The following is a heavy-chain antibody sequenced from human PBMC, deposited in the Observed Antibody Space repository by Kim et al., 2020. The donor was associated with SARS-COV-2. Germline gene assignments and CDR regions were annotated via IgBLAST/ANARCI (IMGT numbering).Heavy chain of an antibody. V-gene: IGHV1-69*13. D-gene: IGHD5-12*01. CDR1: GGTFSSYA. Sequence: SVKVSCKASGGTFSSYAISWVRQAPGQGLEWMGGIIPIFGTANYAQKFQGRVTITADESTSTAYMELSSLRSEDTAVYYCAREGRGDGYNLFYFDYWGQGTLVTVSS. J-gene: IGHJ4*02. CDR3: AREGRGDGYNLFYFDY. CDR2: IIPIFGTA.